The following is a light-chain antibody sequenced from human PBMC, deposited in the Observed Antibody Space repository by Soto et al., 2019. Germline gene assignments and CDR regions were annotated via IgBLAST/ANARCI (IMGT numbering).Light chain of an antibody. V-gene: IGKV1-27*01. CDR3: QKHASE. CDR1: QDIYNY. Sequence: DIQMTQSPPSLSASVGDRVTITCRASQDIYNYVAWYQQKPGKLPTLLIYDASTLQSGVPSRFSGSGYGTDFTLTISSLQPEDVATYYCQKHASEFGQRTKVEIK. J-gene: IGKJ1*01. CDR2: DAS.